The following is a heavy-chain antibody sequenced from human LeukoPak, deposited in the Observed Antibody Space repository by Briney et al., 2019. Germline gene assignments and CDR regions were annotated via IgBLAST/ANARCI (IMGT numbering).Heavy chain of an antibody. V-gene: IGHV3-23*01. CDR1: GFSISNTA. Sequence: GGSLRLSCAASGFSISNTAMSWVRQAPGKGLEWVSLIIGSSGSTFYADSVKGRFTISRDNSKNTLFLQMNSLRAEDTAVYYCAKGAYDYIEMGYFDYWGQGTLVTVSS. D-gene: IGHD5-12*01. J-gene: IGHJ4*02. CDR2: IIGSSGST. CDR3: AKGAYDYIEMGYFDY.